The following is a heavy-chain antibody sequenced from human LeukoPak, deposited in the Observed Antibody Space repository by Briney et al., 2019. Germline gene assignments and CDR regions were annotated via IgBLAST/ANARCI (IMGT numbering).Heavy chain of an antibody. CDR1: GFTFSSYA. Sequence: PGGSLRLSCAASGFTFSSYAMHWVRQAPGKGLEYVSAISSNGGSTYYANSVKGRFTISRDNSKNTLYLQMGSLRAEDMAVYYCARVRAARPFWGQGTLVTVSS. J-gene: IGHJ4*02. CDR2: ISSNGGST. CDR3: ARVRAARPF. D-gene: IGHD6-6*01. V-gene: IGHV3-64*01.